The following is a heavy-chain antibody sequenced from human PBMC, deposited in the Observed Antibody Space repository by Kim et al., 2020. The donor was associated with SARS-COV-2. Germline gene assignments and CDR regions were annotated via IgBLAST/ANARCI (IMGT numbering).Heavy chain of an antibody. D-gene: IGHD1-26*01. CDR1: GGPIISYY. Sequence: SETLSLTCTVSGGPIISYYWTWIRQPPGKGLEWIGYIHYSWTTGYNPSLKSRVTMSVDTSKNQFSLNLRSVTAADTAVYYCAGYTGSYYAENGVGVWGQG. CDR3: AGYTGSYYAENGVGV. CDR2: IHYSWTT. V-gene: IGHV4-59*12. J-gene: IGHJ6*02.